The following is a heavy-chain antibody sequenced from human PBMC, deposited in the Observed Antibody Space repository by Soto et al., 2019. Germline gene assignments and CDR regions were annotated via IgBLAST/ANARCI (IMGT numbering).Heavy chain of an antibody. Sequence: QVPLVESGGGVVQPGRSLRLSCAASGFTFSSYGMHWVRQAPGKGLEWVALISYDGSNKYYADSVKGRFTISRDNSKNPLYLQMNSLRTEDTAVYYCAKDLGHGGRGAFDIWGQGTMVTVSS. CDR2: ISYDGSNK. CDR3: AKDLGHGGRGAFDI. V-gene: IGHV3-30*18. D-gene: IGHD7-27*01. CDR1: GFTFSSYG. J-gene: IGHJ3*02.